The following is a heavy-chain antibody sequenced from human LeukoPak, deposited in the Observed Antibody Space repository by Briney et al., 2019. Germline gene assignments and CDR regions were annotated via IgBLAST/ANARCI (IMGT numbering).Heavy chain of an antibody. CDR2: ISGSGGST. V-gene: IGHV3-23*01. D-gene: IGHD3-3*01. J-gene: IGHJ4*02. CDR3: AKGPRYEFWSGYPYYFDY. CDR1: GFTFSSYA. Sequence: PGGSLRLSCAASGFTFSSYAMSWVRQAPGKGLEWVSAISGSGGSTYYADSVKGRFTISRDNSKNTLYLQMNSLRAEDTAVYYCAKGPRYEFWSGYPYYFDYWGQGTLVTVSS.